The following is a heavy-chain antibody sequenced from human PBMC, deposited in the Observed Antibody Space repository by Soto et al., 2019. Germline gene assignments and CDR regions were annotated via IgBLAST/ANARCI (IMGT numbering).Heavy chain of an antibody. J-gene: IGHJ5*02. CDR1: GGSVSSGSYY. V-gene: IGHV4-61*01. CDR2: IDYSGST. Sequence: QVQLQESGPGLVKPSETLSLTCTVSGGSVSSGSYYWSWIRQPPGKGLEWIGYIDYSGSTNYHPCLKSRGTISVDTSKNQFSLKLGSVTAADTAVYYCARDRVVNWFDPWGQGTLVTVSS. CDR3: ARDRVVNWFDP. D-gene: IGHD3-10*01.